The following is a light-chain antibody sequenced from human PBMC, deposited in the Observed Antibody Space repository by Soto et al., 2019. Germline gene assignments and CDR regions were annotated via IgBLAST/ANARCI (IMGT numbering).Light chain of an antibody. CDR2: AAS. CDR3: QQSYNTPWT. CDR1: QSISTS. J-gene: IGKJ1*01. Sequence: DIQMTQSPSSLSASVGDRVTITCRASQSISTSLNWFQQKPGKAPNLLIYAASSLQSGVPSRFSGSGSGTDFTITITSLQPEDFAAYFCQQSYNTPWTFGQGTK. V-gene: IGKV1-39*01.